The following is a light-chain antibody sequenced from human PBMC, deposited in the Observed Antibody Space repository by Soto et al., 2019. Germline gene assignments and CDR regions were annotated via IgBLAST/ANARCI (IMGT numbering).Light chain of an antibody. J-gene: IGKJ5*01. Sequence: IVLLQSPGALSLSPGESATLSCRASETVRFNYVTWYEQKPGKAPRRRICGASKRATGIPDRVSGSGSGRDFTLTIRGLEPEDFAVYYCQQYGSSPLISFGQGTRREIK. CDR2: GAS. CDR1: ETVRFNY. CDR3: QQYGSSPLIS. V-gene: IGKV3-20*01.